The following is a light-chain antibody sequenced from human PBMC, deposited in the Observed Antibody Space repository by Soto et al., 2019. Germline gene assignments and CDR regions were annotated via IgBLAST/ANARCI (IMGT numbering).Light chain of an antibody. CDR1: QSVSSYS. J-gene: IGKJ1*01. CDR3: QQYDSSPRT. V-gene: IGKV3-20*01. Sequence: VLTQSPGTLSLSPGARATLSCRASQSVSSYSLAWYQQKPGQAPRLVMYGTSNRATGIPDRFSGSGSGTDLTITISRLEPEDVEVYYCQQYDSSPRTFGQGTKVDIK. CDR2: GTS.